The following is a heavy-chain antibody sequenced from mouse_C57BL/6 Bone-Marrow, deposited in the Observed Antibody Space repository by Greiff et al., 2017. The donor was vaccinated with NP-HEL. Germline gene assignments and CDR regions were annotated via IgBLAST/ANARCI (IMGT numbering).Heavy chain of an antibody. CDR2: IYPGSGST. D-gene: IGHD3-2*02. Sequence: QVQLQQPGAELVKPGASVKMSCKASGYTFTSYWITWVKQRPGQGLEWIGDIYPGSGSTNYNEKFKSKATLTVDKSSSTAYMQLSSLTSEDSAVYYCARDSSGPLDYWGQGTTLTVSS. V-gene: IGHV1-55*01. CDR3: ARDSSGPLDY. CDR1: GYTFTSYW. J-gene: IGHJ2*01.